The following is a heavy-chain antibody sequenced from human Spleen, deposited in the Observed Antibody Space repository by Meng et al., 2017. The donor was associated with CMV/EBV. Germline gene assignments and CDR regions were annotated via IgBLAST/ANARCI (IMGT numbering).Heavy chain of an antibody. CDR1: GFTFSSYN. CDR2: ISGKSYYI. D-gene: IGHD2-15*01. Sequence: GGSLRLSCAASGFTFSSYNINWVRQAPGKGLEWVSSISGKSYYIYYADSVKGRFTISRDNSKNTLFLQMNSLRVEDTAVYYCAKDRSSALIPYYFDYWGQGTLVTVSS. CDR3: AKDRSSALIPYYFDY. J-gene: IGHJ4*01. V-gene: IGHV3-21*01.